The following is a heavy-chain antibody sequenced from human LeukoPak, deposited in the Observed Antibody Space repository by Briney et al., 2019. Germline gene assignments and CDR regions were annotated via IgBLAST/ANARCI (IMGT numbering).Heavy chain of an antibody. CDR1: GFTFSSYW. J-gene: IGHJ4*02. CDR2: INSDGSST. Sequence: GGSLRLSCAASGFTFSSYWMHWVRQAPGKGLVWVSRINSDGSSTSHADSVKGRFTISRDNAKNTLYLQMNSLRAEDTAVYYCARDGGAEYYDYWGQGTLVTVSS. D-gene: IGHD3-3*01. CDR3: ARDGGAEYYDY. V-gene: IGHV3-74*01.